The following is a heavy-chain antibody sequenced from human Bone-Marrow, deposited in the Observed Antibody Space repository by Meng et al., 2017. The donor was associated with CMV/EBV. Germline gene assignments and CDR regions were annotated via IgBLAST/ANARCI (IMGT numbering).Heavy chain of an antibody. CDR3: AKWKPGDFVVPAAITGYYGMDV. J-gene: IGHJ6*02. CDR1: GSIFSNYA. V-gene: IGHV3-23*01. Sequence: GGSLRLSCAASGSIFSNYAMSWVRQAPGKGLEWVSVISGSRDNTYYADSVKGRFTISRDNSKNTLYLQMNSLRAEDTAVYYCAKWKPGDFVVPAAITGYYGMDVWGQGTTVTVSS. CDR2: ISGSRDNT. D-gene: IGHD2-2*01.